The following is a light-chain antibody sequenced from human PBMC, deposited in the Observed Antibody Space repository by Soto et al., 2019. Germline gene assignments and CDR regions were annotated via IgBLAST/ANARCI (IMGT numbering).Light chain of an antibody. V-gene: IGKV1-39*01. Sequence: DIQMTQSPSSLSASVGDRVTITCRASQSISSYLNWYQQKPGKAPKLLIYAASSLQSGVPSRFSGSGSGTDFTLNISSLQPEDFATYYCQQSYSTPGVFGGGTKVEIK. CDR3: QQSYSTPGV. CDR1: QSISSY. J-gene: IGKJ4*01. CDR2: AAS.